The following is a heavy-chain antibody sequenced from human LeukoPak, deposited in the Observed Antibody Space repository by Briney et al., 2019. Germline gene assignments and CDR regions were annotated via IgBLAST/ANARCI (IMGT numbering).Heavy chain of an antibody. D-gene: IGHD5-18*01. J-gene: IGHJ6*02. CDR2: IKGKTHGGTE. CDR1: GFTFTNAW. CDR3: VTDVGRSVDTPTTYYYGLDV. Sequence: GGSLRLSCVASGFTFTNAWMSWVRQAPGKGLEWVGRIKGKTHGGTEDYAAPVKGRFIISREDSENTLYLQMNGLKTADTAVYYCVTDVGRSVDTPTTYYYGLDVWGQGTTVTVSS. V-gene: IGHV3-15*01.